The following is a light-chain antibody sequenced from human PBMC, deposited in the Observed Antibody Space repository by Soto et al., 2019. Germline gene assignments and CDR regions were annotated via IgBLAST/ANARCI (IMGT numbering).Light chain of an antibody. CDR2: GAS. Sequence: EIVLTQSPGMLSLSPGEIATLSCRASQSVSSGFLAWYQQKPGQAPRLLIYGASTRATGIPDRFSGSGSETDFSLTISRLEPEDFALYYCQQYDTSPITFGQGTRLQIK. CDR1: QSVSSGF. CDR3: QQYDTSPIT. J-gene: IGKJ5*01. V-gene: IGKV3-20*01.